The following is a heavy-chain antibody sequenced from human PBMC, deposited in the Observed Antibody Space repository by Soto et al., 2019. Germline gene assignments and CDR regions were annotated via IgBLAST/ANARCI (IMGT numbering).Heavy chain of an antibody. J-gene: IGHJ4*02. Sequence: QVQLVESGGGVVQPGRSLRLSCAASGFTFGSYAMHWVRQAPGKGLEWVAVISHDGNSQYYADSVKGRFTISRDKSKNTLFLQTGRLRPEDSAVYYCGRARWAGVPDYFDSWGQGTLVTVSS. CDR1: GFTFGSYA. CDR3: GRARWAGVPDYFDS. CDR2: ISHDGNSQ. V-gene: IGHV3-30-3*01. D-gene: IGHD6-6*01.